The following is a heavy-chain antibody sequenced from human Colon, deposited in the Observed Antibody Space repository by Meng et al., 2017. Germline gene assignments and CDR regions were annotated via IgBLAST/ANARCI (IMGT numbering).Heavy chain of an antibody. CDR2: IHYSGSR. CDR1: GGSVSSASYY. D-gene: IGHD3-10*01. Sequence: QGQLQESGHGRVRPSGTLSLTCNVSGGSVSSASYYWSWIRQPPGKGLEWIGLIHYSGSRNYNPSLKSRVTMSVDTSKNQVSLRLTSVTAADTAVYYCARFYGSGTFEVHDYWGQGTLVTVSS. J-gene: IGHJ4*02. V-gene: IGHV4-61*01. CDR3: ARFYGSGTFEVHDY.